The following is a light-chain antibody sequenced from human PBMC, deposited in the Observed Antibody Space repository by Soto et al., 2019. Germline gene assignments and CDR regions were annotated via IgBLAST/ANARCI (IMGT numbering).Light chain of an antibody. Sequence: DIQMTQSPSSLSASVGDRVTITCRASQSISSYLNWYQQKRGKAPKLLIYGASSLQSGVPSRFSGRGSGTDFTLTISSLQPEDFATYYCQQTYSSPYTFGQGTKLEIK. CDR1: QSISSY. CDR3: QQTYSSPYT. CDR2: GAS. V-gene: IGKV1-39*01. J-gene: IGKJ2*01.